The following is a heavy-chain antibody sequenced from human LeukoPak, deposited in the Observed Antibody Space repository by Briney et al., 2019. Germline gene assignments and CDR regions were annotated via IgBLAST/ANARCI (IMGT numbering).Heavy chain of an antibody. V-gene: IGHV4-39*01. J-gene: IGHJ4*02. CDR2: IYYSGST. CDR3: ARHRPIGGYYFYY. Sequence: WVRQPPRKGMEWSGSIYYSGSTYYNPSLKSRATISVDTSKKQISLKLSSVTAADTAVYYCARHRPIGGYYFYYWGQGNLVTVSS. D-gene: IGHD3-10*01.